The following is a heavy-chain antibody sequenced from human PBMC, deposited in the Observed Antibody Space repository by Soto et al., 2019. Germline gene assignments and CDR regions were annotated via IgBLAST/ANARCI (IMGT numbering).Heavy chain of an antibody. CDR2: ISAYNGST. J-gene: IGHJ4*02. V-gene: IGHV1-18*04. CDR3: ARNPPRSGLSIPAAMAFFDY. D-gene: IGHD2-2*01. Sequence: ASVKVSCKASCDTFTNYAISCVRQAPGQGLEWMGWISAYNGSTNYAQKFQGRVAMTTDTSTSTAYMELRSLRSDDTAMYYCARNPPRSGLSIPAAMAFFDYWGPGTLVTVSS. CDR1: CDTFTNYA.